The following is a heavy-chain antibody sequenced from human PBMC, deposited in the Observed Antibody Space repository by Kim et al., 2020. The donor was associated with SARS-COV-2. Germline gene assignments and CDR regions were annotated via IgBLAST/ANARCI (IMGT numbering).Heavy chain of an antibody. D-gene: IGHD3-3*01. CDR1: GYTFTSYY. J-gene: IGHJ6*02. V-gene: IGHV1-46*01. Sequence: ASVKVSCKASGYTFTSYYMHWVRQAPGQGLEWMGIINPGGGSTSYAQKFQGRVTMTRDTSTSTVYMELSSLRSEDTAVYYCARDLEYYDFWSGYYRPRYGMDVWGQGTTVTVSS. CDR3: ARDLEYYDFWSGYYRPRYGMDV. CDR2: INPGGGST.